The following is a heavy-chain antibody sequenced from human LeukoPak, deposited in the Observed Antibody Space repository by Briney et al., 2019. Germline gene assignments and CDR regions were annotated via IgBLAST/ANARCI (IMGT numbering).Heavy chain of an antibody. V-gene: IGHV4-34*01. J-gene: IGHJ4*02. CDR1: GGSFSGYY. D-gene: IGHD2-2*01. Sequence: PSETLSLTCAVYGGSFSGYYWSWIRQPPGKGLEWIGEINHSGSTNYNPSLKSRVTISVDTSKNQFSLKLSSVTAADTDVYYCARGPTGYCSSTSCAKFDYWGQGTLVTVSS. CDR2: INHSGST. CDR3: ARGPTGYCSSTSCAKFDY.